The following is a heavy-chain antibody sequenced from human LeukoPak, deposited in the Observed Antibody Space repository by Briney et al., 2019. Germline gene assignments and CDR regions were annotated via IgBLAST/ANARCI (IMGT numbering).Heavy chain of an antibody. V-gene: IGHV3-33*01. CDR1: GFTFSSYG. J-gene: IGHJ4*02. D-gene: IGHD3-10*01. CDR3: ARCYGSGSYYNGLTFGY. CDR2: IWYDGSNK. Sequence: GGSLRLSCAASGFTFSSYGMHWVRQAPGKGLEWVAVIWYDGSNKYYADSVKGPFTISRDNSKNTLYLLMNSLRAEDTAVYYCARCYGSGSYYNGLTFGYWGQGTLVTVSS.